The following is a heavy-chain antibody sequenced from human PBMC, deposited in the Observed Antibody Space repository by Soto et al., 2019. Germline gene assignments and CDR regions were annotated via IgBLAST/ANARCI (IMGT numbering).Heavy chain of an antibody. Sequence: QVQLQESGPGLVKPSQTLSLTCTVSGGSISSGDYYWSWIRQPPGKGLEWIGYIYYSGSTYYNPSLKRRVTISVDTSTNPFSLKLSSVTAADTAVYYCARDWGDSSGYGMDVWGQGTTVTVSS. CDR1: GGSISSGDYY. D-gene: IGHD3-22*01. CDR2: IYYSGST. J-gene: IGHJ6*02. V-gene: IGHV4-30-4*01. CDR3: ARDWGDSSGYGMDV.